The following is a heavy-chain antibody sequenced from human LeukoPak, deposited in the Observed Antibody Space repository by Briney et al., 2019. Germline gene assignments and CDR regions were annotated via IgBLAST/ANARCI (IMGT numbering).Heavy chain of an antibody. J-gene: IGHJ2*01. CDR2: IYYTGNN. Sequence: PSETLSLTCTVSGGSISSYYWSWIRQPPGKGLEWIGYIYYTGNNNYNPSLKSRVTISIDTSKNQFSLRLNSVTAADTAVYYCARHPSRWGPVGYFDLWGRGTLVPVSS. D-gene: IGHD7-27*01. V-gene: IGHV4-59*08. CDR1: GGSISSYY. CDR3: ARHPSRWGPVGYFDL.